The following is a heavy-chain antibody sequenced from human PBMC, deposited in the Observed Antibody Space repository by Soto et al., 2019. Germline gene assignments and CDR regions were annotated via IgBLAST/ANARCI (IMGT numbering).Heavy chain of an antibody. J-gene: IGHJ5*02. Sequence: PGGSLRLSCAASGFTFSSYAMSWVRQAPGKGLEWVSAISGSGGSTYYADSVKGRFTISRDNSKNTLYLQMNSLRAEDTAVYYCAKDLGYCSSTSCYSWFVPWGQGTLVTVSS. CDR1: GFTFSSYA. V-gene: IGHV3-23*01. CDR3: AKDLGYCSSTSCYSWFVP. CDR2: ISGSGGST. D-gene: IGHD2-2*02.